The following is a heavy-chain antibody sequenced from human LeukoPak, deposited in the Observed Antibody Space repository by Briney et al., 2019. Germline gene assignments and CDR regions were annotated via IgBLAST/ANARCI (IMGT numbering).Heavy chain of an antibody. D-gene: IGHD5-18*01. CDR2: ISSSGSTI. J-gene: IGHJ4*02. CDR1: GFTFSDYY. Sequence: GGSLRLSCAASGFTFSDYYMSWIRQAPGKGLEWVSYISSSGSTIYYADSVKGRFTISRDNAKNSLYLQMNSLRAEDTAVYYCARVFVDTAMVPSYCFDYWGQGTLVTVSS. CDR3: ARVFVDTAMVPSYCFDY. V-gene: IGHV3-11*04.